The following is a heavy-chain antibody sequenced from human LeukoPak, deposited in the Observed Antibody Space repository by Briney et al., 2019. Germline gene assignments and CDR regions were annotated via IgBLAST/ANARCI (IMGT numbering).Heavy chain of an antibody. J-gene: IGHJ4*02. V-gene: IGHV4-39*01. D-gene: IGHD2-8*01. CDR2: IYYSGKT. CDR3: TRSPALYHFDY. Sequence: SETLSLTCTVSGGSISSSSYYWGWIRQPPGKGLEWIGSIYYSGKTYYTPSLKSRVTISVDTSKNQFSLNLTSVTAADTAVYYCTRSPALYHFDYWGQGTLVTVSS. CDR1: GGSISSSSYY.